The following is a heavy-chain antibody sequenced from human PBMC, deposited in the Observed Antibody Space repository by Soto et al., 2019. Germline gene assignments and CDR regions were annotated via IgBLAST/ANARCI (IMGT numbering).Heavy chain of an antibody. V-gene: IGHV1-3*01. CDR3: ARDVRIALAGTGFDY. Sequence: QVQLVQSGAEVKKPGASVKVSCKASGYTFTSYAMHWVRQAPGQRLEWMGWINAGNGNTKYSQKFQGRVTITRDTSASTAYMELSSLRSEDTAVYYCARDVRIALAGTGFDYWGQGTLVTVSS. J-gene: IGHJ4*02. CDR1: GYTFTSYA. D-gene: IGHD6-19*01. CDR2: INAGNGNT.